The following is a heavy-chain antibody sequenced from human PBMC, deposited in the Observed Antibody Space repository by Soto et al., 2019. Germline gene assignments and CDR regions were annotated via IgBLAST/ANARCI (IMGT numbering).Heavy chain of an antibody. D-gene: IGHD6-13*01. CDR1: GGSFSGYY. CDR3: ARGRIAAAGTGHWFDP. J-gene: IGHJ5*02. Sequence: ASETLSLTCAVYGGSFSGYYWSWIRQPPGKGLEWIGEINHSGSNNYNPSLKSRVNKSVDTSKNQFSLKLSSVTAADTALYYFARGRIAAAGTGHWFDPWGQGTLVTVSS. V-gene: IGHV4-34*01. CDR2: INHSGSN.